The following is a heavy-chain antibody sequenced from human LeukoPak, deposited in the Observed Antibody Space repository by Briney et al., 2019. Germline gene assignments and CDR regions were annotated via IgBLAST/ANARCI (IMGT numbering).Heavy chain of an antibody. V-gene: IGHV3-21*01. Sequence: GGSLRLSCAASGFTFSSYSMNWVRQAPGKGLEWVSPISGSSSYIYYADSVKGRFTISRHNAKNSLYLQMNSLRAEDTAVYYCARDQIKYCSGGSCLHMDVWGKGTTVTASS. CDR2: ISGSSSYI. CDR1: GFTFSSYS. D-gene: IGHD2-15*01. J-gene: IGHJ6*03. CDR3: ARDQIKYCSGGSCLHMDV.